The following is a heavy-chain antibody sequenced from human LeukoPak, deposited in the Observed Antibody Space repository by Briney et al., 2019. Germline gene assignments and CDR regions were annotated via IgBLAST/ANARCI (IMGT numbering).Heavy chain of an antibody. J-gene: IGHJ4*02. CDR1: GFTFSDYY. CDR3: AKDLYDYVWGSYRSGYYLDY. D-gene: IGHD3-16*02. CDR2: ISGSGGST. V-gene: IGHV3-23*01. Sequence: GGSLRLSCAASGFTFSDYYMSWIRQAPGKGLEWVSAISGSGGSTYYADSVKGRFTISRDNSKNTLYLQMNSLRAEDTAVYYCAKDLYDYVWGSYRSGYYLDYWGQGTLVTVSS.